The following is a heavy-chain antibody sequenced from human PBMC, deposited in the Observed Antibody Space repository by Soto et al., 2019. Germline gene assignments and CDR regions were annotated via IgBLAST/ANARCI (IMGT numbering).Heavy chain of an antibody. Sequence: GGSLRLSCAASGFTFSSYAMSWVRQAPGKGLEWVSAISGSGGSTYYADSVKGRFTISRDNSKNTLYLQMNSLRAEDTAVYYCAKPVGAVYDFWSGYYLHGGFDPWGQGTLVTVSS. D-gene: IGHD3-3*01. CDR3: AKPVGAVYDFWSGYYLHGGFDP. CDR1: GFTFSSYA. J-gene: IGHJ5*02. V-gene: IGHV3-23*01. CDR2: ISGSGGST.